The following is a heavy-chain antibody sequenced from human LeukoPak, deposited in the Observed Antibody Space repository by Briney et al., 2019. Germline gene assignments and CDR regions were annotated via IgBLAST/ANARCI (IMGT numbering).Heavy chain of an antibody. Sequence: ASVKVSCKASGGTFSSYAISWVRQAPGQGLEWMGIINPSGGSTSYAQKFRGRVTMTRDTSTSTVYMELSSLRSEDTAVYYCARDQGWSSSSLIDYWGQGTLVTVSS. V-gene: IGHV1-46*03. CDR3: ARDQGWSSSSLIDY. J-gene: IGHJ4*02. CDR2: INPSGGST. D-gene: IGHD6-6*01. CDR1: GGTFSSYA.